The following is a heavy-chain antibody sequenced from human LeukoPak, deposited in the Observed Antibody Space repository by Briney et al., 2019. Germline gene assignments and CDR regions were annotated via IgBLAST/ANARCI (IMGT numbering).Heavy chain of an antibody. D-gene: IGHD3-22*01. CDR1: GGSFSGYC. CDR2: INPSGST. J-gene: IGHJ6*03. CDR3: ARGRQQISMILVVMTGVSYYLDV. Sequence: SSETLSLTCAVYGGSFSGYCWTWIRQSPGKGLEWIGEINPSGSTYYNPSLKSRLTISRDTSKNQFSLRLSSVTAADTAVYYCARGRQQISMILVVMTGVSYYLDVWGIGTTVTVS. V-gene: IGHV4-34*01.